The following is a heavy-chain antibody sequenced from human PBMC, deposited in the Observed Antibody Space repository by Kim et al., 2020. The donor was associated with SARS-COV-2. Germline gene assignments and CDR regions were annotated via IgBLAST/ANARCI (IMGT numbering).Heavy chain of an antibody. D-gene: IGHD1-20*01. CDR3: ARQRGNWNSDDY. J-gene: IGHJ4*02. CDR1: GYTFTSYG. V-gene: IGHV1-18*01. CDR2: ISVYNGNT. Sequence: ASVKVSCKASGYTFTSYGITWVRQAPGQGPEWMGWISVYNGNTQYAQKLQGRVTLNTDTSTSTAYMELRSLRSDDTAVYYCARQRGNWNSDDYWGQGTLVTVSS.